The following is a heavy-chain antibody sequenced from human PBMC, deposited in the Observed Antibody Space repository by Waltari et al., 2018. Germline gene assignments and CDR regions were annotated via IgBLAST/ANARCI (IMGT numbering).Heavy chain of an antibody. D-gene: IGHD2-15*01. CDR1: GFTFSSYG. CDR2: IRYDGSNK. CDR3: AKEGDSLDY. V-gene: IGHV3-30*02. Sequence: QVQLVESGGGVVQPGGSLRISCAASGFTFSSYGMHWVRQAPGKGLEWVAFIRYDGSNKYYADSVKGRFTISRDNSKNTLYLQMNSLRAEDTAVYYCAKEGDSLDYWGQGTLVTVSS. J-gene: IGHJ4*02.